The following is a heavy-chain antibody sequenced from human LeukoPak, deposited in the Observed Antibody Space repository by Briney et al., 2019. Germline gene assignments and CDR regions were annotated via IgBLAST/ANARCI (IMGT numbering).Heavy chain of an antibody. D-gene: IGHD5-18*01. V-gene: IGHV3-21*01. Sequence: GGSLRLSCAASGFTFSCYSMNWVRQAPGKGLEWVSSISSSSSYIYYADSVKGRFTISRDNAKNSLYLQMNSLRAEDTAVYYCARVGTAMVIDYWGQGTLVTVSS. CDR3: ARVGTAMVIDY. CDR2: ISSSSSYI. J-gene: IGHJ4*02. CDR1: GFTFSCYS.